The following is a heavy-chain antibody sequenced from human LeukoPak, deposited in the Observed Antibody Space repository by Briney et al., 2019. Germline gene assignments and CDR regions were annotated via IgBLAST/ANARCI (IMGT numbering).Heavy chain of an antibody. CDR2: INHSGST. CDR3: ARRPTYVWGSYRYLMYYFDY. D-gene: IGHD3-16*02. CDR1: GGSFSGYY. V-gene: IGHV4-34*01. J-gene: IGHJ4*02. Sequence: SETLSLTCAVYGGSFSGYYWSWIRQPPGKGLEWIGEINHSGSTNYNPSLKSRVTISVDTSKNQFSLKLSSVTVADTAVFYCARRPTYVWGSYRYLMYYFDYWGQGTLVTVSS.